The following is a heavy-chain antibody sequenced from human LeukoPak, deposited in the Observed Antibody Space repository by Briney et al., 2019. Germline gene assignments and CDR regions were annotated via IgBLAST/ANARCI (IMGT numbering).Heavy chain of an antibody. Sequence: GGSLRLSCAASAFTFSSYWMSWVRQAPGKGLEGVANIKQDGSEKYYVDSVKGRFTISRDNAKSSLYLQMNSLRAEDTAVYYCARDAHNDFWSGSESNFDDWGQGTLVTVHS. CDR1: AFTFSSYW. CDR2: IKQDGSEK. V-gene: IGHV3-7*01. CDR3: ARDAHNDFWSGSESNFDD. D-gene: IGHD3-3*01. J-gene: IGHJ4*02.